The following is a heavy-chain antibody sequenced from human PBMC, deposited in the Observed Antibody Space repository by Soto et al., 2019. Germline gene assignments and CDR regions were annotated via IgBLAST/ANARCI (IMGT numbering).Heavy chain of an antibody. CDR3: ARGEQYSGRIFDY. Sequence: SHTRSLTCGISGDSVSSNSAAWNWLRQSPSRGLEWLGRTYYRSKWYNDYAVSVESRITINPDTSKNHFSLQLNFVTPEDTAVYFCARGEQYSGRIFDYWGQGTLVTVSS. J-gene: IGHJ4*02. CDR2: TYYRSKWYN. V-gene: IGHV6-1*01. D-gene: IGHD1-26*01. CDR1: GDSVSSNSAA.